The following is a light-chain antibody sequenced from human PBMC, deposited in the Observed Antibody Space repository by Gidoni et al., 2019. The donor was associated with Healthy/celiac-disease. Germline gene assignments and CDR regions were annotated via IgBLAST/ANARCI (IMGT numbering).Light chain of an antibody. J-gene: IGKJ2*01. V-gene: IGKV1-39*01. Sequence: DIQMTQSPSSLSASVGDRVTITCRASQGISSYLYWYQQKPGKAPKLLIYAASSLQSGVPSRFSGSGSGTDFTLTISSLQPEDFATYYCQQSYSTPYTFGQXTKLEIK. CDR1: QGISSY. CDR3: QQSYSTPYT. CDR2: AAS.